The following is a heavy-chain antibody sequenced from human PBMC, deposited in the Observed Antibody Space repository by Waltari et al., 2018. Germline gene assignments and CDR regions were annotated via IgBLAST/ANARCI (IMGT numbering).Heavy chain of an antibody. CDR2: LTPIFGTA. CDR1: SSYA. V-gene: IGHV1-69*05. J-gene: IGHJ4*02. D-gene: IGHD3-22*01. Sequence: SSYAISWVRQAHGRGLEWMGGLTPIFGTASHAQKFQGRVTITTDQSTSTAYMELSSLSSGDTAVYYCATKYYYASSGPYFDHWGQGTLVTVSS. CDR3: ATKYYYASSGPYFDH.